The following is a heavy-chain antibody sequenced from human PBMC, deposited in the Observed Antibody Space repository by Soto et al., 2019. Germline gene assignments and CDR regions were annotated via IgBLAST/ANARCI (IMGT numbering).Heavy chain of an antibody. D-gene: IGHD3-3*01. Sequence: SLRLECAASGFPLSSCSRNCVRQAPGKGLEWVSYISSGFTTIYYVDSVKGRFTISRDNAKNSLYLQMNSLRAEDTAVYYCAREVLRFNDYWGQGTLVTVSS. J-gene: IGHJ4*02. V-gene: IGHV3-48*04. CDR3: AREVLRFNDY. CDR2: ISSGFTTI. CDR1: GFPLSSCS.